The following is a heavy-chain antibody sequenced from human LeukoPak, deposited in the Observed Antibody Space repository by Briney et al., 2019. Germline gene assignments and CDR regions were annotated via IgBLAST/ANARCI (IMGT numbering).Heavy chain of an antibody. CDR2: IYSGGTT. J-gene: IGHJ6*03. Sequence: GGSLRLSCAASGLTVNNNYMIWVRQAPGKGLEWVSLIYSGGTTYYADSVKGRFTISRDNSKNTLYLQMNSLRAEDTAVYYCARVEGDYYYYYYMDVWGKGTTVTVSS. CDR3: ARVEGDYYYYYYMDV. D-gene: IGHD2-21*02. V-gene: IGHV3-53*01. CDR1: GLTVNNNY.